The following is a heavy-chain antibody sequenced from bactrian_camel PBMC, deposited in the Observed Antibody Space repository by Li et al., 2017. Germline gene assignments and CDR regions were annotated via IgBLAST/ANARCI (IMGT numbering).Heavy chain of an antibody. CDR3: AADPSYGGACVPPFSEADFGR. J-gene: IGHJ6*01. CDR1: GYIYETSC. Sequence: HVQLVESGGGSVQAGGSLKLRCLISGYIYETSCMAWFRQAPGKERKGLATIYSDGGTWYADSVKGRFTISQDNAKKKVYLQMSSLKPEDIGMYYCAADPSYGGACVPPFSEADFGRRGQGTQVTVS. V-gene: IGHV3S53*01. CDR2: IYSDGGT. D-gene: IGHD5*01.